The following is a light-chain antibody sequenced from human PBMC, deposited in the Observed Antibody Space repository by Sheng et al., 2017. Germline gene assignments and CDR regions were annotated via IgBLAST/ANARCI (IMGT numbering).Light chain of an antibody. V-gene: IGLV1-47*01. CDR1: SSNIGDNY. J-gene: IGLJ2*01. CDR2: RNY. Sequence: QSVLTQPPSASGTPGQRVTISCSGSSSNIGDNYVHWYQQLPGTAPKLLIYRNYQRPSGVPDRFSGSKSGTSASLAISGLRSEDDADYYCQSYDSSLSASIFGGGTKLTVL. CDR3: QSYDSSLSASI.